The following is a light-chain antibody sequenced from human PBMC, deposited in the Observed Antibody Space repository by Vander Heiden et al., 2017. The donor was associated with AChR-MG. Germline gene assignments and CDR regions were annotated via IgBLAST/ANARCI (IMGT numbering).Light chain of an antibody. CDR3: QQTYEIFSIT. V-gene: IGKV1-39*01. J-gene: IGKJ5*01. CDR2: SAS. CDR1: QSSSHY. Sequence: IQMTQSQSPLSASVGDRDSITCWASQSSSHYLNCNQQKPGKAPSLLIYSASPFQTGVPTRFSGSGSGTDFTLTISSLQPEDFATYYCQQTYEIFSITFGQGTRLEI.